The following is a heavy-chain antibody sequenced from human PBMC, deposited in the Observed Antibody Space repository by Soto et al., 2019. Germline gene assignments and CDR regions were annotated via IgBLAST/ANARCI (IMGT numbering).Heavy chain of an antibody. Sequence: EVQLVESGGGLVKPGGSLRLSCAASGFTFSNAWMNWVRQAPGKGLEWVGRIKSKIDGETTDYAEPVKGRFTISRDDSKHTLYLQLNSLKTDVTAVYYCSADVRTPQTWGQGTLVTVSS. V-gene: IGHV3-15*01. CDR3: SADVRTPQT. CDR2: IKSKIDGETT. J-gene: IGHJ5*02. CDR1: GFTFSNAW.